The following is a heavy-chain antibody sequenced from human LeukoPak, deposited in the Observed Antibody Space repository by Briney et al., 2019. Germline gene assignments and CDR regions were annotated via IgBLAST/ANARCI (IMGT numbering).Heavy chain of an antibody. D-gene: IGHD2-15*01. V-gene: IGHV1-46*01. CDR2: INPSGGST. CDR1: GYTFTSYY. J-gene: IGHJ6*02. Sequence: ASVKVSCKASGYTFTSYYMHWVRQAPGQGLEWMGIINPSGGSTSYAQKFQGRVTMTRDTSASTAYMELSSLRSEDTAVYYCARWYCSGGSCYSGRFYYYGMDVWGQGTTVTVSS. CDR3: ARWYCSGGSCYSGRFYYYGMDV.